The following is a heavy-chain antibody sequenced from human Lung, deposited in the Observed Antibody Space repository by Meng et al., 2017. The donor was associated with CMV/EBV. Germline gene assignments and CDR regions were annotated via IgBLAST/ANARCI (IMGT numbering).Heavy chain of an antibody. Sequence: ASXXVSXQASGYTFSYYDIIWVRQASGQGLEWVGWMNPNRGNTAYAQKFQGRVTMTRDTSTSIAYMELSSLRSGDTAVYYCARGQVQCSTINCHDYRFSGMDDXGQGTTVTVSS. CDR2: MNPNRGNT. CDR1: GYTFSYYD. CDR3: ARGQVQCSTINCHDYRFSGMDD. J-gene: IGHJ6*02. D-gene: IGHD2/OR15-2a*01. V-gene: IGHV1-8*01.